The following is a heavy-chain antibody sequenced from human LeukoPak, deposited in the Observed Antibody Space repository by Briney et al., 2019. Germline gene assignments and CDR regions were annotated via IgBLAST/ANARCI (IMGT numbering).Heavy chain of an antibody. CDR3: ARLIYYYYYYMDV. J-gene: IGHJ6*03. CDR2: IWPGDSDT. V-gene: IGHV5-51*01. CDR1: GYSFSNYW. Sequence: GESLKISCKGSGYSFSNYWIAWVRQMPGKGLEWMGIIWPGDSDTKYNPSFQGQVTISADKSISTAYLQWSSLKASDTAMYYCARLIYYYYYYMDVWGKGTTVTVSS.